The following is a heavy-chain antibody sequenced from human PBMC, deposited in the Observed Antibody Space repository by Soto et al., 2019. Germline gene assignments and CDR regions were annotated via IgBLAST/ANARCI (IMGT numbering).Heavy chain of an antibody. CDR3: AKDPDIVVVPAATNYFDY. D-gene: IGHD2-2*01. J-gene: IGHJ4*02. V-gene: IGHV3-23*01. CDR2: ISGSGGST. Sequence: GGSLRLSCAASGFTFSSYAMSWVRQAPGKGLEWVSAISGSGGSTYYADSVKGRFTISRDNSKNTLYLQMNSLRAEDTAVYYCAKDPDIVVVPAATNYFDYWGQGTLVTVSS. CDR1: GFTFSSYA.